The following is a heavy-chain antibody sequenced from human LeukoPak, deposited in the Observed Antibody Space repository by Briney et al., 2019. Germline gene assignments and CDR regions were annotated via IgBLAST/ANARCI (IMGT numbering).Heavy chain of an antibody. J-gene: IGHJ6*02. CDR3: ARELVGFYYYYGKDV. CDR2: ISYDGSNK. CDR1: GFTFSSYA. Sequence: PGGSLRLSCAASGFTFSSYAMHWVRQAPGKGLEWVAVISYDGSNKYYADSVKGRFTISRDNSKNTLYLQMNSLRAEDTAVYYCARELVGFYYYYGKDVWGQGTTVTVSS. V-gene: IGHV3-30-3*01. D-gene: IGHD2-2*01.